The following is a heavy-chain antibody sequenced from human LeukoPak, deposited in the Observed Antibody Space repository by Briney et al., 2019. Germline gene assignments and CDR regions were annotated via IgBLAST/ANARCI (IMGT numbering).Heavy chain of an antibody. V-gene: IGHV3-23*01. CDR2: ISGSSGNT. CDR1: GFTFSSYG. D-gene: IGHD3-22*01. CDR3: AKDAPYYYDSSGYGGAFDI. Sequence: GGSLRLSCAASGFTFSSYGMTWVRQAPGKGLEWVSTISGSSGNTYYADSVKGRFTISRDTSKNTLYLQINSLRAEDTAVYYCAKDAPYYYDSSGYGGAFDIWGQGTMVTVSS. J-gene: IGHJ3*02.